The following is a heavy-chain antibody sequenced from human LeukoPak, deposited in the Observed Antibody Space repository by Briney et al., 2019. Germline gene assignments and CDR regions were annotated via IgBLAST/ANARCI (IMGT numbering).Heavy chain of an antibody. CDR2: INSDGSST. V-gene: IGHV3-74*01. D-gene: IGHD3-10*01. Sequence: PGGSLRLSCAASGFTFSNYWMHWVRQGPGKGLVWVSRINSDGSSTSYADSVKGRFTISRDNAKNTLYLQMNSLRAEDTAVYYCSHASSRSYYHWGQGTLVTVSS. CDR3: SHASSRSYYH. CDR1: GFTFSNYW. J-gene: IGHJ5*02.